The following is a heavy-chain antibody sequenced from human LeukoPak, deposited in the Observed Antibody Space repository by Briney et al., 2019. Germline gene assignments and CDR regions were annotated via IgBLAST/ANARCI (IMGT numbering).Heavy chain of an antibody. V-gene: IGHV1-69*05. D-gene: IGHD3-10*01. CDR2: IIPIFGTA. Sequence: SVKVSFKASGGTFSSYAISWVRQAPGQGLEWMGGIIPIFGTANYAQKFQGRVTITTDESTSTAYKELSSLRSEDTAVYYCERRGSRRDYFDYGGQETLVTVSS. CDR1: GGTFSSYA. CDR3: ERRGSRRDYFDY. J-gene: IGHJ4*02.